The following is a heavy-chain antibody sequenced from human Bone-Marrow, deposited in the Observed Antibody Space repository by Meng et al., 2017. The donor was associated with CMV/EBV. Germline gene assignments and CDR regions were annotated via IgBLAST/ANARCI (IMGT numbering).Heavy chain of an antibody. V-gene: IGHV3-53*05. CDR3: AREFVNYGGTSFDY. Sequence: GESLKISCAASGFTVSSNYMSWVRQAPGKGLEWVSVIYSGGSTYYADSVKGRFTIPRDNSKNTLYLQMNSLRAEDTAVYYCAREFVNYGGTSFDYWGQGTLVTVSS. D-gene: IGHD4-23*01. CDR2: IYSGGST. CDR1: GFTVSSNY. J-gene: IGHJ4*02.